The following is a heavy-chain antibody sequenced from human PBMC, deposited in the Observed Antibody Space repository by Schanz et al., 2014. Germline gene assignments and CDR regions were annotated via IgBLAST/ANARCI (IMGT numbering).Heavy chain of an antibody. CDR1: GFTFGDYA. V-gene: IGHV3-23*01. Sequence: ESGGGLVQPGGSLRLSCAASGFTFGDYAMTWVRQAPGKGLEWVSAMNESHSTIYYADSVRGRFTISRDNAENTLFLQMNSLRAEDTGLYFCARGGSGSHYRLDYWGQGTLVNVSS. J-gene: IGHJ4*02. CDR3: ARGGSGSHYRLDY. CDR2: MNESHSTI. D-gene: IGHD1-26*01.